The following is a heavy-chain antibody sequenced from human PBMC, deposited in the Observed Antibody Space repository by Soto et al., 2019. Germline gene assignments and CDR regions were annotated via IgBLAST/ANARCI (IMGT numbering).Heavy chain of an antibody. J-gene: IGHJ4*02. CDR1: GYTFTGYY. D-gene: IGHD6-19*01. Sequence: ASVKVSCKASGYTFTGYYMHWVRQAPGQGLEWMGWINPNSGGTNYAQKFQGRVTMTRDTSISTAYMELSRLRSDDTAVYYCARDLFRYSSGWYGRDYWGQGTLVTVSS. CDR3: ARDLFRYSSGWYGRDY. V-gene: IGHV1-2*02. CDR2: INPNSGGT.